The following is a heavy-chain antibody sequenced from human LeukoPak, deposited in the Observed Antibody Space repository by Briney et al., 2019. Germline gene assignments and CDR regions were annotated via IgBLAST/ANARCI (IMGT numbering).Heavy chain of an antibody. CDR2: INHSGST. J-gene: IGHJ6*03. Sequence: PSETLSLTCAVYGGSFSDYYWSWIRLPPGKGLEWIGEINHSGSTTYNPSLKSRVTISVDTSKNQFSLRLSSVTAADTAMYYCARALYYYDSSGYYPTGYYIDVWGKGTTVTVSS. CDR3: ARALYYYDSSGYYPTGYYIDV. V-gene: IGHV4-34*01. CDR1: GGSFSDYY. D-gene: IGHD3-22*01.